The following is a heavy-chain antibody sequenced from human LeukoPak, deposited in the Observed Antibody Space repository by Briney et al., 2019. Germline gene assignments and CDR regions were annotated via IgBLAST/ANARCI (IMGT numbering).Heavy chain of an antibody. J-gene: IGHJ4*02. CDR3: TPGAGWLIDY. V-gene: IGHV4-59*03. D-gene: IGHD3-16*01. CDR2: VHNSGST. Sequence: SETLCLTCTVSGGPFSNYFRGWIRQPPGRGLEWIGYVHNSGSTTYNPSLKSRGTIVLDTSRNQFSLRLSSVTAADTAVYYCTPGAGWLIDYWGQGILVSVSS. CDR1: GGPFSNYF.